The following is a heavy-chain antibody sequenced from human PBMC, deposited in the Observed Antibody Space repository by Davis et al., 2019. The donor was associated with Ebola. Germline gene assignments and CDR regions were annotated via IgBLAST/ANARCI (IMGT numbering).Heavy chain of an antibody. J-gene: IGHJ6*02. CDR2: IYGDTTT. V-gene: IGHV3-53*04. CDR3: ARVESGNYYYY. Sequence: PGGSLRLSCAASGFTFSNYYFSWVRQAPGKGLEWVSSIYGDTTTYYADSVKGRFTISRHNSKNTLYLQMSSLRKEDTALYYCARVESGNYYYYWGQGTTVTVSS. D-gene: IGHD1-26*01. CDR1: GFTFSNYY.